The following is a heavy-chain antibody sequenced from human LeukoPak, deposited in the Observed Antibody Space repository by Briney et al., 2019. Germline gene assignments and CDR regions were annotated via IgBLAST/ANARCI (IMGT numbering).Heavy chain of an antibody. V-gene: IGHV4-34*01. D-gene: IGHD3-16*02. Sequence: SETLSLTCAVYGGSFSGYYWSWIRQPPGKGLEWIGEINHSGSTNYNPSLKSRVTISVDTSKNQSSLKLSSVTAADTAVYYCARGGMITFGGVIVGNWFDPWGQGTLVTVSS. CDR1: GGSFSGYY. CDR3: ARGGMITFGGVIVGNWFDP. CDR2: INHSGST. J-gene: IGHJ5*02.